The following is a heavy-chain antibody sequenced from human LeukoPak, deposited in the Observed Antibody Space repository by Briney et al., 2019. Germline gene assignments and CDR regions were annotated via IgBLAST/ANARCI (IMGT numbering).Heavy chain of an antibody. CDR1: GGSFSGYY. CDR3: ARAPKRWLQLYFDY. Sequence: PSETLSLTCAVYGGSFSGYYWSWIRQPPGKGLEWIGEINHSGSTNYNPSLKSRVTISVDTSKNQFSLKLSSVTAADTAVYYCARAPKRWLQLYFDYWGQGTLVTVSS. CDR2: INHSGST. V-gene: IGHV4-34*01. D-gene: IGHD5-12*01. J-gene: IGHJ4*02.